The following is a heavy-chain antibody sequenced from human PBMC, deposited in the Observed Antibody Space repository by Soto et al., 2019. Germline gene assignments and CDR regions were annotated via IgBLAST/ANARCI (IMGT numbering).Heavy chain of an antibody. V-gene: IGHV6-1*01. Sequence: PSQTLSLTCAISWDSVSSNSAAWNWIRQSPSRGLEWLGRTYYRSKWYNDYAVSVKSRITINPDTSKNQFSLQLNSVTPEDTAVYYSAREGPERIQLWPDYYYDVMDVWGPGTRVT. CDR2: TYYRSKWYN. CDR3: AREGPERIQLWPDYYYDVMDV. J-gene: IGHJ6*01. CDR1: WDSVSSNSAA. D-gene: IGHD5-18*01.